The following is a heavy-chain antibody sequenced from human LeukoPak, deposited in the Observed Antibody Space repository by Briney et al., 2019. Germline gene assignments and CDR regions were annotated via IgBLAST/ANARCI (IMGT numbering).Heavy chain of an antibody. V-gene: IGHV5-51*01. CDR1: GYSFTNYW. Sequence: GESLKISCKGSGYSFTNYWIAWVRQMPGKGLEWMGIIYPGDSDTRYRPSFQDQVTISADKSISTAYLQWSSLKASDTAMYYCARRAYCGGDCYYSHWGQGTLVTVSS. J-gene: IGHJ4*02. CDR3: ARRAYCGGDCYYSH. D-gene: IGHD2-21*02. CDR2: IYPGDSDT.